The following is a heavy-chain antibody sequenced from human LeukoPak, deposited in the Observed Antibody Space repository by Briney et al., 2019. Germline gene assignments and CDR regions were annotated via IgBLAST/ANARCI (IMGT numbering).Heavy chain of an antibody. CDR1: GGSFSGYY. CDR2: INHSGST. D-gene: IGHD6-6*01. CDR3: ASSSRYSSSSVSYY. J-gene: IGHJ4*02. Sequence: SETLSLTCAVYGGSFSGYYWSWIRQPPGKGLEWLGEINHSGSTNYNPSLKSRVTISVDTSKNQFSLKLSSVTAADTAVYYCASSSRYSSSSVSYYWGQGTLVTVSS. V-gene: IGHV4-34*01.